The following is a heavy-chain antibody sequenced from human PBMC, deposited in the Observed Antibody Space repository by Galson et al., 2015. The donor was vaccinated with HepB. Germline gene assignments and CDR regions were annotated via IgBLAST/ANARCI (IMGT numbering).Heavy chain of an antibody. J-gene: IGHJ6*02. CDR2: ISSSSSYI. CDR1: GFTFSSYS. D-gene: IGHD3-3*01. V-gene: IGHV3-21*01. CDR3: AREGGIFGVALKTGMDV. Sequence: SLRLSCAASGFTFSSYSMNWVRQAPGKGLEWVSSISSSSSYIYYADSVKGRFTISRDNAKNSLYLQMNSLRAEDTAVYYCAREGGIFGVALKTGMDVWGQGTTVTVSS.